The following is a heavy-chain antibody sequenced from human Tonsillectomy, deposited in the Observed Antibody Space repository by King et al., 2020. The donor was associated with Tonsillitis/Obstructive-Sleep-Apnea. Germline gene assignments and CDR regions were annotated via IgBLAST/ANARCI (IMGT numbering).Heavy chain of an antibody. CDR1: GFTFGDYV. Sequence: VQLVESGGGLVQPWRSLRLSCTASGFTFGDYVMSWVRQAPGKGLEWVGFIRSKAYGGTTEYAASVKGRFTISRDDSKSIAYLQMNSLKTEDTAVYYCTREVVVVTSYYYYMDVWGKGTTVTVSS. D-gene: IGHD2-2*01. CDR3: TREVVVVTSYYYYMDV. J-gene: IGHJ6*03. CDR2: IRSKAYGGTT. V-gene: IGHV3-49*04.